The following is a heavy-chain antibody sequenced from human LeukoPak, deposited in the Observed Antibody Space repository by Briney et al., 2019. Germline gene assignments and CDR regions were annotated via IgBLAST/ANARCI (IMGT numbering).Heavy chain of an antibody. D-gene: IGHD6-13*01. CDR2: IIPIFGTA. J-gene: IGHJ3*02. Sequence: SVKVSCKASGYTFTSYGISWVRQAPGQGLEWMGGIIPIFGTANYAQKFQGRVTITADKSTSTAYMELSSLRSEDTAVYYCAREEQQLATDAFDIWGQGTMVTVSS. CDR1: GYTFTSYG. CDR3: AREEQQLATDAFDI. V-gene: IGHV1-69*06.